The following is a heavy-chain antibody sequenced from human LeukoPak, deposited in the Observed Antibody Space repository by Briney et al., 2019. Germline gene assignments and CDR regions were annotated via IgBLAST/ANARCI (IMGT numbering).Heavy chain of an antibody. D-gene: IGHD3-22*01. CDR2: IYYSGST. Sequence: SETLSLTCTVSGGSISNGDYYWSWIRQPPGKGLEWIGYIYYSGSTYYNPSLKSRVTISVDTSKNQFSLKLSSVTAADTAVYYCARDTRPYYYDSSGYYGFDYWGQGTLVTVSS. CDR1: GGSISNGDYY. CDR3: ARDTRPYYYDSSGYYGFDY. J-gene: IGHJ4*02. V-gene: IGHV4-30-4*02.